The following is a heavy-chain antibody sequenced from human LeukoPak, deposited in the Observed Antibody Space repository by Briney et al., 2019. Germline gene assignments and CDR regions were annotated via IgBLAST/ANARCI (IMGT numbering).Heavy chain of an antibody. Sequence: ASVKVSCKVSGYTLTELSMHWVRQAPGKGLEWMGGIIPIFGTANYAQKFQGRVTITADESTSTAYMELSSLRSEDTAVYYCARVLDGDGSYGVWGQGTLVTVSS. CDR2: IIPIFGTA. CDR3: ARVLDGDGSYGV. CDR1: GYTLTELS. J-gene: IGHJ4*02. V-gene: IGHV1-69*13. D-gene: IGHD1-26*01.